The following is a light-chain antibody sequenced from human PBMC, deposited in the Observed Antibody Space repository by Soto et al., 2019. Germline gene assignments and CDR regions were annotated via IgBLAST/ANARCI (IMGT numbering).Light chain of an antibody. Sequence: DIQMTQSPSTLSGSVGDRVTITCRASQTISSWLAWYHQKPGKAPKLLIYKASTLKSGVPSRFSGSGSGTEFTLTIRSLQPDDFATYYCQHYNSYSEAFGQGTKVDIK. V-gene: IGKV1-5*03. J-gene: IGKJ1*01. CDR3: QHYNSYSEA. CDR2: KAS. CDR1: QTISSW.